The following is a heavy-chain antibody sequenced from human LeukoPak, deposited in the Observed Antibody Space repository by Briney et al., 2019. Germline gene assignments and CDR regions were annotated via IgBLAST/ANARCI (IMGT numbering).Heavy chain of an antibody. D-gene: IGHD3-22*01. CDR2: INHSGST. V-gene: IGHV4-59*11. Sequence: PSETLSLTCSVSGDSISSHYWSWIRQPPGKGLEWIGEINHSGSTNYNPSLKSRVTMSVDTSKNQFSLKLSSVTAADTAVYYCARERYTMIVVAISESGWFDPWGQGTLVTVSS. J-gene: IGHJ5*02. CDR3: ARERYTMIVVAISESGWFDP. CDR1: GDSISSHY.